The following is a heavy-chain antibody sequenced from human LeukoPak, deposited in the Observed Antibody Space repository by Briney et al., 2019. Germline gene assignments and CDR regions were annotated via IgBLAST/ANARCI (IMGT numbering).Heavy chain of an antibody. CDR2: INHSGST. CDR1: GGSFSGYY. Sequence: SETLSLTCAVYGGSFSGYYWSWIRQPPGKGLEWIGEINHSGSTNYNPSLKSRVTISVDTSKNQFSLKLSSVTAADTAVYYCARGPSSYDFWSGYYTGRYYFDYWGQGTLVTVSS. D-gene: IGHD3-3*01. J-gene: IGHJ4*02. V-gene: IGHV4-34*01. CDR3: ARGPSSYDFWSGYYTGRYYFDY.